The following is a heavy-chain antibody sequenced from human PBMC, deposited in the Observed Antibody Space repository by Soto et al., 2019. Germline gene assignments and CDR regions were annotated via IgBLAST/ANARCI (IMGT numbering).Heavy chain of an antibody. CDR2: IRYDGSDT. D-gene: IGHD1-1*01. CDR1: GFKFNSYD. J-gene: IGHJ5*02. Sequence: QEQLVQSGGGVVQPGRSLRLSCAASGFKFNSYDMHWVRQAPGKGLEWVAVIRYDGSDTSYGDSVKGRFTISRDNSKNTLHLQMSSLRVDDTAVYYCARDRFGGTEGTTWLDPWGQGSLVSVSS. CDR3: ARDRFGGTEGTTWLDP. V-gene: IGHV3-33*01.